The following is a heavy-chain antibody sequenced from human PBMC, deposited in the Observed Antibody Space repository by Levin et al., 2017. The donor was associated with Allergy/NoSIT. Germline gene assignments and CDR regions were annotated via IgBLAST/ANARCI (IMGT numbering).Heavy chain of an antibody. Sequence: GGSLRLSCAASGFTFSSYWMSWVRQAPGKGLEWVANIKQDGSEKYYVDSVKGRFTISRDNAKNSLYLQMNSLRAEDTAVYYCARDGPDYGSSQGGMDVWGQGTTVTVSS. V-gene: IGHV3-7*01. CDR2: IKQDGSEK. J-gene: IGHJ6*02. D-gene: IGHD4-17*01. CDR1: GFTFSSYW. CDR3: ARDGPDYGSSQGGMDV.